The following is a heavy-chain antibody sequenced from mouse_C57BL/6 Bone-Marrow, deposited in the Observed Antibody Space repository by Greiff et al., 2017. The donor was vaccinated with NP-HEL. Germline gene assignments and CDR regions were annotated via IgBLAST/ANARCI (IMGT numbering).Heavy chain of an antibody. D-gene: IGHD2-1*01. CDR1: GYTFTSYG. Sequence: VQLQESGAELARPGASVKLSCKASGYTFTSYGISWVKQRTGQGLEWIGEIYPRSGNTYYNEKFKGKATLTADKSSSTAYMELRSLTSEDSAVYFCARGNPPAWFAYWGQGTLVTVSA. CDR3: ARGNPPAWFAY. J-gene: IGHJ3*01. CDR2: IYPRSGNT. V-gene: IGHV1-81*01.